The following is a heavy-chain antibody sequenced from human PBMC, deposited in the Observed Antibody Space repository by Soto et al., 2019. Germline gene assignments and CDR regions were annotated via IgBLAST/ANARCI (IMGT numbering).Heavy chain of an antibody. Sequence: QVQLVESGGGVVQPGRSLRLSCAASGFTFSSYGMHWVRQAPGKGLEWVAVIWYDGSNKYYADSVKGRFTISRDNSKNTLYLQMNSLRAEDTAVYYCARDPDYAVNYFDYWGQGTLVTVSS. CDR2: IWYDGSNK. CDR1: GFTFSSYG. CDR3: ARDPDYAVNYFDY. J-gene: IGHJ4*02. V-gene: IGHV3-33*01. D-gene: IGHD2-2*01.